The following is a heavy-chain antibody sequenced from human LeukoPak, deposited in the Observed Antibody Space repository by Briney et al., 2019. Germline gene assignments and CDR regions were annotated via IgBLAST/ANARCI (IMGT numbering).Heavy chain of an antibody. V-gene: IGHV4-39*07. J-gene: IGHJ6*03. CDR2: IYYSGST. Sequence: SETLSLTCTVSGGSISSSSYYWGWIRQPPGKGLEWIGSIYYSGSTNYNPSLKSRVTISVDTSKNQFSLKLSSVTAADTAVYYCAIGPGDPFYYMDVWGKGTTVTVSS. CDR3: AIGPGDPFYYMDV. CDR1: GGSISSSSYY.